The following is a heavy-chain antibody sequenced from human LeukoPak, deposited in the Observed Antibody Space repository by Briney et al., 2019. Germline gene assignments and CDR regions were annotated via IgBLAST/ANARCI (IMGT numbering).Heavy chain of an antibody. D-gene: IGHD2-2*01. CDR3: ARGGYCSSTSCFDY. Sequence: SGPALVKPTQTLTLTCTFSGFSLSTSGMCVSWVRQPPGKALEWLARIDWDDDKYYSTSLKTRLTISKDTSKNQVVLTMTNMDLVDTATYYCARGGYCSSTSCFDYWGQGTLVTVSS. J-gene: IGHJ4*02. V-gene: IGHV2-70*11. CDR2: IDWDDDK. CDR1: GFSLSTSGMC.